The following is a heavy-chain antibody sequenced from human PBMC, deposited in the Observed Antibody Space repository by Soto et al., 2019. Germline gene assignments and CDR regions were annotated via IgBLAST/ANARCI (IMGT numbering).Heavy chain of an antibody. Sequence: HPGGSLRLSCAASGISFITSALSWVRQAPGKGLEWVSTISATGTTTNYADSVKARFTISRDNSKKTLYLQMSSLRAEDTAVYYCARLSAWSPKNDGGFEIWGQGTLVTVSS. V-gene: IGHV3-23*01. CDR1: GISFITSA. CDR2: ISATGTTT. CDR3: ARLSAWSPKNDGGFEI. J-gene: IGHJ3*02. D-gene: IGHD2-15*01.